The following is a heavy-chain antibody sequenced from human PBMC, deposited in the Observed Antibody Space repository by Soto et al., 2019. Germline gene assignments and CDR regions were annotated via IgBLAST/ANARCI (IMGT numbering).Heavy chain of an antibody. CDR3: ASDLSLWSGYYSGWFDP. J-gene: IGHJ5*02. Sequence: ASVKVSCKASGYTFTSYGISWVRQAPGQGLEWMGWISAYNGNTNYAQKLQGRVTMTTDTSTSTAYMELRSLRSDDTAVYYCASDLSLWSGYYSGWFDPWGQGTLVTVSS. V-gene: IGHV1-18*01. D-gene: IGHD3-3*01. CDR2: ISAYNGNT. CDR1: GYTFTSYG.